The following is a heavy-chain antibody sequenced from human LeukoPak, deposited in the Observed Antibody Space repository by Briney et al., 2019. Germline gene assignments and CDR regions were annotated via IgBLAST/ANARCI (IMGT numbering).Heavy chain of an antibody. V-gene: IGHV1-18*01. CDR3: ARENSRYFDWLPLDY. D-gene: IGHD3-9*01. J-gene: IGHJ4*02. CDR1: GYTFTSYG. Sequence: ASVKVSCKASGYTFTSYGISWVRQAPGQGLEWMGWISAYNGNTNYAQRLQGRVTMTTDTSTSTAYMELRSLRSDDTAVYYCARENSRYFDWLPLDYWGQGTLVTVSS. CDR2: ISAYNGNT.